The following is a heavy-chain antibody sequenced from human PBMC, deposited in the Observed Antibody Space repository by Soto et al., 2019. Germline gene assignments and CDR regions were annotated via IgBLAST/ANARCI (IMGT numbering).Heavy chain of an antibody. V-gene: IGHV3-23*01. J-gene: IGHJ4*02. Sequence: EVQLLESGGGLVQPGGSLRLSCAASGFTFSSYSMSWVRQAPGKGLEWVSAISGSGGSTYYADSVKGRFTISRYNSKNSLYLQMNSLRAEDTAVDYCAKEGSRTIFGVANDYWGQGTLVTVSS. CDR3: AKEGSRTIFGVANDY. CDR1: GFTFSSYS. D-gene: IGHD3-3*01. CDR2: ISGSGGST.